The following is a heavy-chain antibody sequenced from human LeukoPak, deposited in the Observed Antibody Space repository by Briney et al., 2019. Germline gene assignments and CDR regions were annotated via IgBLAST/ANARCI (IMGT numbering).Heavy chain of an antibody. J-gene: IGHJ3*02. CDR1: GGSISNYY. CDR2: IYYSGST. D-gene: IGHD1-26*01. CDR3: ARLRGALVAFDI. V-gene: IGHV4-59*08. Sequence: SETLSLTCTVSGGSISNYYWSWIRQPPGKGLEWIGYIYYSGSTNYNPSLKSRVTISVDTSKNQFSLKLSSVTAADTAVYYCARLRGALVAFDIWGQGTMVTVSS.